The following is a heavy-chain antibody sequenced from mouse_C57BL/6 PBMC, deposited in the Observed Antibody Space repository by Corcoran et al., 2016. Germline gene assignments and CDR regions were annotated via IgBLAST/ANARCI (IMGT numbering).Heavy chain of an antibody. Sequence: QIQLVQSGPELKKPGETVKISCKASGYTFTTYGMSWVKQAPGKGLKWMGWINTYSGVPTYADDFKGRFAFSLETSASTAYLQINNLKNEDTATYFCARGRYYYDSSYDAMDYWGQGTSVTVSS. J-gene: IGHJ4*01. CDR3: ARGRYYYDSSYDAMDY. V-gene: IGHV9-3*01. D-gene: IGHD1-1*01. CDR1: GYTFTTYG. CDR2: INTYSGVP.